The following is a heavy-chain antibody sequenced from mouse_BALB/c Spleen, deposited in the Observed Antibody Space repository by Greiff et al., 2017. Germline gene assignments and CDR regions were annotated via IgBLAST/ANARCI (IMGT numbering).Heavy chain of an antibody. Sequence: QVQLQQSGAELMKPGASVKISCKATGYTFSSYWIEWVKQRPGHGLEWIGEILPGSGSTNYNEKFKGKATFTADTSSNTAYMQLSSLTSEDSAVYYCAKGHSYYGNPYYAMDYWGQGTSVTVSS. D-gene: IGHD2-10*01. CDR2: ILPGSGST. V-gene: IGHV1-9*01. CDR3: AKGHSYYGNPYYAMDY. CDR1: GYTFSSYW. J-gene: IGHJ4*01.